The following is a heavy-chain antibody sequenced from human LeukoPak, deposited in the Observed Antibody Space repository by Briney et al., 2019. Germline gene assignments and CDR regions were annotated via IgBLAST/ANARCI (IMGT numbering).Heavy chain of an antibody. J-gene: IGHJ4*02. CDR3: TRKGSRWDFLVDY. Sequence: GGSLRLSCAASGFTFSSYNMNWVRQAPGKGLEWVSSITSGSSYRFYADSVKGRFTISRDNAKNSLYLQMNSLRAEDTAVYYCTRKGSRWDFLVDYWGQGTRVTVSP. CDR2: ITSGSSYR. D-gene: IGHD2/OR15-2a*01. CDR1: GFTFSSYN. V-gene: IGHV3-21*01.